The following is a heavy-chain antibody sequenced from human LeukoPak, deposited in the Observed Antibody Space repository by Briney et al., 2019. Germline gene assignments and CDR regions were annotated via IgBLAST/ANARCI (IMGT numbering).Heavy chain of an antibody. J-gene: IGHJ4*02. CDR2: INHSGST. D-gene: IGHD3-3*01. CDR3: ARWSGYYGIDY. Sequence: SETLSLTCAVYGGSFSGYYWSWIRQPPGKGLEWIGEINHSGSTNYNPSLKSRVTISVDTSKNQFSLKLSSVTAADTAVYYCARWSGYYGIDYWGQGTLVTVSS. CDR1: GGSFSGYY. V-gene: IGHV4-34*01.